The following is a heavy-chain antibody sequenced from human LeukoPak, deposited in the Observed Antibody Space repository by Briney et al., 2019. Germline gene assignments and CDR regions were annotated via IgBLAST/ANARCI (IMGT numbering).Heavy chain of an antibody. Sequence: PGGSVTLSCAASGFTFSTYGIHWVRQAPGKGLEWVAVIWYDGRNKYYAVSVKGRFTIHRHNSKHTVDLQMHSLTAEDTAVYYCARWNSNWFDPWGEGTLVTVST. J-gene: IGHJ5*02. CDR2: IWYDGRNK. V-gene: IGHV3-33*01. CDR3: ARWNSNWFDP. CDR1: GFTFSTYG. D-gene: IGHD1-7*01.